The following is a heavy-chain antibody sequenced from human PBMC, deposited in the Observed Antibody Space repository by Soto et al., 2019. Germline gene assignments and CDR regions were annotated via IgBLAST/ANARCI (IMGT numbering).Heavy chain of an antibody. D-gene: IGHD2-8*01. CDR3: ARSHDGPYYYYYMDV. J-gene: IGHJ6*03. CDR2: IIPIFGTA. V-gene: IGHV1-69*13. CDR1: GGTFSSYA. Sequence: ASVKVSCKASGGTFSSYAISWVRQAPGQGLEWMGGIIPIFGTANYAQKFQGRVTITADESTSTAYMELSSLRSEDTAVYYCARSHDGPYYYYYMDVWGKGTTVTVSS.